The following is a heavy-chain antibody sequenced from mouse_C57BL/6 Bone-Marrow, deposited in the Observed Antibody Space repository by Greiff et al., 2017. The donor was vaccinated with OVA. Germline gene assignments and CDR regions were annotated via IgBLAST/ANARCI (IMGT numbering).Heavy chain of an antibody. CDR1: GYTFTSYW. D-gene: IGHD1-1*02. J-gene: IGHJ2*01. Sequence: VQLQQPGAELVRPGTSVKLSCNASGYTFTSYWMHWVKQRPGQGLEWIGVIDPSDSYTNYNQKFKGKATLTVDTSSSTAYMQLSSLTSEDSAVYYCARGWHFDYWGQGTTLTVSS. CDR2: IDPSDSYT. V-gene: IGHV1-59*01. CDR3: ARGWHFDY.